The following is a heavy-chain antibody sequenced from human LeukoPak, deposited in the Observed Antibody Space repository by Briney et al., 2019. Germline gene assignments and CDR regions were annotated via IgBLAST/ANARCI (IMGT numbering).Heavy chain of an antibody. CDR2: ISGSGGST. Sequence: GGSLRLSCAASGFTFSSYAMSWVRQAPGKGLEWVSAISGSGGSTYYADSVKGRFTISRDNPKNTLYLQMNSLRAEDTAVYYCAKGSDYYDSSGYYLGWGQGTQVTVSP. J-gene: IGHJ4*02. V-gene: IGHV3-23*01. CDR1: GFTFSSYA. CDR3: AKGSDYYDSSGYYLG. D-gene: IGHD3-22*01.